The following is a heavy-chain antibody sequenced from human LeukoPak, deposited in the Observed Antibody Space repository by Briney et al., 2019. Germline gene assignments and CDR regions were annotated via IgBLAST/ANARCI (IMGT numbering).Heavy chain of an antibody. J-gene: IGHJ5*02. CDR3: ARVGLAVAGTREYNWFDP. D-gene: IGHD6-19*01. Sequence: ASVKVSCKASVYTFTSYDINWVRQATGQGLEWMGWMNPNSGNTGYAQKFQGRVTMTRNTSISTAYMELSSLRSEDTAVYYCARVGLAVAGTREYNWFDPWGQGTLVTVSS. CDR1: VYTFTSYD. V-gene: IGHV1-8*01. CDR2: MNPNSGNT.